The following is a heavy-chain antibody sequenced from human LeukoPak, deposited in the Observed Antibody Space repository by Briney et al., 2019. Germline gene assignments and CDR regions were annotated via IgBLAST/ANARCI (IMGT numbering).Heavy chain of an antibody. Sequence: SGGSLRLSCAASGFTFSSYSMNWVRQAPGKGLEWVSSISSSSSYIYYADSVKGRFTISRDNAKNSLYLQMNSLRAEDTAVYYCVLGHCSGGSCYSGEPQYYYYGMDVWGQGTTVTVSS. CDR1: GFTFSSYS. J-gene: IGHJ6*02. CDR3: VLGHCSGGSCYSGEPQYYYYGMDV. CDR2: ISSSSSYI. V-gene: IGHV3-21*01. D-gene: IGHD2-15*01.